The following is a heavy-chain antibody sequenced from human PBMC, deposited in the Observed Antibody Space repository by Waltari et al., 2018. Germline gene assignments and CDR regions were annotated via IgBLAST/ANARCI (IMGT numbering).Heavy chain of an antibody. D-gene: IGHD2-8*02. CDR1: GFSFSSFA. Sequence: EVQLLESGGGLVQPGGSLRLSCGASGFSFSSFAMSWVRQAPGKGLEWVSSIRGSGHTTDYADSVQGRFSISRDFSKNTLYLQMDSLRVEDTALYYCAKGTDLVVYASTNEYWGQGTLVTVAS. CDR3: AKGTDLVVYASTNEY. V-gene: IGHV3-23*01. CDR2: IRGSGHTT. J-gene: IGHJ4*02.